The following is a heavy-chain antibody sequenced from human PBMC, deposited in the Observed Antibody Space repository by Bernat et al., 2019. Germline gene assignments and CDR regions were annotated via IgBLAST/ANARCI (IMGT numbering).Heavy chain of an antibody. CDR3: ARDFNIWSSWYAVSFDY. Sequence: QVQLVQSGAEVKKPGASVKVSCKASGYTFTSYGISWVRQAPGQGLEWMGWISAYNGNTNYAQKLQGRVTMTTDTSTSTDYMELRSLRSDDTAVYYCARDFNIWSSWYAVSFDYWGQGTLVTVSS. D-gene: IGHD6-13*01. J-gene: IGHJ4*02. CDR2: ISAYNGNT. CDR1: GYTFTSYG. V-gene: IGHV1-18*01.